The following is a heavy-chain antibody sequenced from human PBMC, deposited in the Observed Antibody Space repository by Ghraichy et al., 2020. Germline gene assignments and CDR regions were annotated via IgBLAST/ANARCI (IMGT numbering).Heavy chain of an antibody. CDR2: IYYSGST. V-gene: IGHV4-39*01. D-gene: IGHD6-6*01. J-gene: IGHJ4*02. CDR3: ARHVSGLYSSSPYFDY. CDR1: GGSISSSSYY. Sequence: SETLSLTCTVSGGSISSSSYYWGWIRQPPGKGLEWIGSIYYSGSTYYNPSLKSRVTISVDTSKNQFSLKLSSVTAADTAGYYCARHVSGLYSSSPYFDYWGQGTLVTVSS.